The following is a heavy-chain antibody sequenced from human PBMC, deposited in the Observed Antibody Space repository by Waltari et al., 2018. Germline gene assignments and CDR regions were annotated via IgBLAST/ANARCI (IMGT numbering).Heavy chain of an antibody. J-gene: IGHJ3*02. CDR1: GGTFSSYT. CDR3: ARYIAAGKTREAFDI. D-gene: IGHD6-13*01. V-gene: IGHV1-69*02. Sequence: QVQLVQSGAEVKKPGSSVKVSCKASGGTFSSYTISWVRQAPGQGREWMGRIIPILGIANYAQKFQGRVTITADKSTSTAYMGLSSLRSEDTAVYYCARYIAAGKTREAFDIWGQGTMVTVSS. CDR2: IIPILGIA.